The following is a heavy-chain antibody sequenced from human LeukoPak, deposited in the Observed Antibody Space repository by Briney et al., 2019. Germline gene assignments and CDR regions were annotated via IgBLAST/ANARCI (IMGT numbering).Heavy chain of an antibody. CDR2: INHSGST. CDR1: GGSFSGYY. J-gene: IGHJ5*02. Sequence: PSETLSLTCAVYGGSFSGYYWSWIRQPPGKGLEWIGEINHSGSTNYNPSLKSRVTISVDTSKNQFSLKLSSVTAADTAVYYCARVGSNYGDWFDPWGLGTLVTVSS. D-gene: IGHD4-11*01. V-gene: IGHV4-34*01. CDR3: ARVGSNYGDWFDP.